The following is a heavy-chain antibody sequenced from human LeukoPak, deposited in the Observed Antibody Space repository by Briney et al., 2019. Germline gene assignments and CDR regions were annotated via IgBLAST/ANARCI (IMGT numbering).Heavy chain of an antibody. J-gene: IGHJ4*02. CDR1: GGSISSGGYY. CDR3: ARHGYYDFWSGHRELFDY. V-gene: IGHV4-30-2*03. Sequence: PSETLSLTCTVSGGSISSGGYYWSWIRQPPGKGLEWIGYIYHSGSTYYNPSLKSRVTISVDTSKNQFSLKLSSVTAADTAVYYCARHGYYDFWSGHRELFDYWGQGTLVTVSS. D-gene: IGHD3-3*01. CDR2: IYHSGST.